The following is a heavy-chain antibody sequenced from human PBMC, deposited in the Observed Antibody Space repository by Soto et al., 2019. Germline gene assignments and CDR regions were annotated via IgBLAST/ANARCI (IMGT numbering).Heavy chain of an antibody. CDR2: IWHDGSNK. CDR1: GFTFSNYG. V-gene: IGHV3-33*01. CDR3: ARGGRELLTFDS. D-gene: IGHD1-26*01. Sequence: HPGGSLRLSCAASGFTFSNYGMHWVRQAPGKGLEWVAIIWHDGSNKKYVGSVEGRFTISRDNSKNTLYLQMNSLRAEDTAVYHCARGGRELLTFDSWGQGTLVTVSS. J-gene: IGHJ4*02.